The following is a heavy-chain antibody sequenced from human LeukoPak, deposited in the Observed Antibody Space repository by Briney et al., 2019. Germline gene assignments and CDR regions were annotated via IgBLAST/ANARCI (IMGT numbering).Heavy chain of an antibody. D-gene: IGHD3-16*01. CDR2: TYYRSKWYN. CDR3: ARSGWASSDGGSSLLLLDY. Sequence: SQTLSLTCAISGDSVSSNSAAWNWIRQSPSRGLEWLGSTYYRSKWYNDYAVSVKSRITINPDTSKNQFSLQLNSVTPEDTAVYYCARSGWASSDGGSSLLLLDYWGQGTLVTVSS. CDR1: GDSVSSNSAA. J-gene: IGHJ4*02. V-gene: IGHV6-1*01.